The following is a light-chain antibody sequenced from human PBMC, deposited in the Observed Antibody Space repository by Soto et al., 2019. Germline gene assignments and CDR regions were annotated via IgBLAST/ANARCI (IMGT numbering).Light chain of an antibody. CDR2: VGTGGIVG. J-gene: IGLJ2*01. CDR3: GADHGSGSNFVHVV. V-gene: IGLV9-49*03. CDR1: SGYSNYK. Sequence: QPVLTQPPSASASLGASVTLTCTLNSGYSNYKVDWYQQRPGKGPRFVMRVGTGGIVGSKGDGIPDRFSVLGSGLNRYLTINNIQEEDESDYHCGADHGSGSNFVHVVFGGGTKLTVL.